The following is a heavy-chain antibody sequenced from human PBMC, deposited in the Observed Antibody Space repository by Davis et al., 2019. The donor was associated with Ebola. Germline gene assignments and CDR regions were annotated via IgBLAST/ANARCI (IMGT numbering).Heavy chain of an antibody. V-gene: IGHV3-33*01. J-gene: IGHJ6*02. Sequence: GESLKISCAASGFSVSTYGMHWVRQAPGKGLEWVAVIWYDGNNKYYGDSVKGRLTVSRDNSKNTLYLQMNSLRAEDTAVYYCAPSSIAARPGYYYGMDVWGQGTTVTVSS. CDR2: IWYDGNNK. CDR3: APSSIAARPGYYYGMDV. CDR1: GFSVSTYG. D-gene: IGHD6-6*01.